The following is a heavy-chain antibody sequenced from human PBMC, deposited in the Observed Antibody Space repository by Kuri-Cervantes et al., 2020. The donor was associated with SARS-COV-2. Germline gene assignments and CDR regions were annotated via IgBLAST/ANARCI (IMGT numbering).Heavy chain of an antibody. Sequence: SETLSLTCAVSGYSISSGYYWGWIRQPPGKGLEWIGSIYHSGSTNYNPSLKSRVTVSVDTSKNQFSLKLSSVTAADTAVYYCARDGVAAAGYGNPYYYYYMDVWGKGTTVTVSS. CDR1: GYSISSGYY. V-gene: IGHV4-38-2*02. J-gene: IGHJ6*03. CDR2: IYHSGST. D-gene: IGHD6-13*01. CDR3: ARDGVAAAGYGNPYYYYYMDV.